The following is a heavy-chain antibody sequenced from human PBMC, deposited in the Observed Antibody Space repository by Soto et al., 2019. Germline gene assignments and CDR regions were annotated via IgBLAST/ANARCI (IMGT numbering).Heavy chain of an antibody. CDR3: AREFMASTYYYYYGMDV. V-gene: IGHV3-23*01. CDR2: ITNTDRDT. J-gene: IGHJ6*02. Sequence: PGGSLRLSCAASGFTFSSFAMSWVRQVPGKGLEWVSVITNTDRDTLYADSVRGRFTISRDNSKNTLYLQMNSLRAEDTAVYYCAREFMASTYYYYYGMDVWGQGTTVTVSS. CDR1: GFTFSSFA.